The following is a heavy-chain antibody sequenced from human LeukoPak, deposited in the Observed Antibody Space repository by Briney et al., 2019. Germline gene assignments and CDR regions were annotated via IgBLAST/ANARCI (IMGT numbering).Heavy chain of an antibody. D-gene: IGHD3-9*01. J-gene: IGHJ4*02. CDR2: ICPGDSDT. V-gene: IGHV5-51*01. CDR1: GYSFTSYW. CDR3: ARGPAQLRYFDWLPPDY. Sequence: GESLKISCKGSGYSFTSYWIGWVRQMPGKGLEWMGIICPGDSDTRYSPSFQGQVTISADKSISTAYLQWSSLKASDTAMYYCARGPAQLRYFDWLPPDYWGQGTLVTVSS.